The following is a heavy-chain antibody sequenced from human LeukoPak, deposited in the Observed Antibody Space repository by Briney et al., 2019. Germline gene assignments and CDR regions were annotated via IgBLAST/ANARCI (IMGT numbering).Heavy chain of an antibody. D-gene: IGHD3-16*01. CDR3: VRDMSRESIFDY. V-gene: IGHV3-21*01. Sequence: GGSLRLSCAASGFTFSSYSLNWVRQAPGKGLEWVSSISSSSSYIYYADSVKGRFTISRDNAKNSLYLQMDSLRVEDTAAYYCVRDMSRESIFDYWGQGTLVIVSS. J-gene: IGHJ4*02. CDR1: GFTFSSYS. CDR2: ISSSSSYI.